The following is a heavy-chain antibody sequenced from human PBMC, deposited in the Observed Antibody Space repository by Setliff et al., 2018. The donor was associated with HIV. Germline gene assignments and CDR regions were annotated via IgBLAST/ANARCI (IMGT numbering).Heavy chain of an antibody. Sequence: GGSLRLSCTASGYNFRDYGLNWVRQAPGRGLEWVGFIRSNAYGGTTDFAASVKGRFTISRDDSRGIAYLQMNSLKTEDTGVYYCARDRATYFASAPSHWGQGTLVTVSS. CDR1: GYNFRDYG. CDR2: IRSNAYGGTT. J-gene: IGHJ4*02. D-gene: IGHD2-21*01. V-gene: IGHV3-49*04. CDR3: ARDRATYFASAPSH.